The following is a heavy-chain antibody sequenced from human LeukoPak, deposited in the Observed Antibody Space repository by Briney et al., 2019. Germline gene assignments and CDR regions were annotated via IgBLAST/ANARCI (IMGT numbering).Heavy chain of an antibody. CDR1: GFTFSSYN. V-gene: IGHV3-21*01. J-gene: IGHJ4*02. D-gene: IGHD2-15*01. Sequence: PGGSLGLSCAASGFTFSSYNMNWVRQAPGRGLEWVSSISRTGSYIYYADSVKGRFTISRDNAQNSLYLQMNSLRVEDTAVYYCARVLETDCRGGSCYSGLDYWGQGTLVTVSS. CDR2: ISRTGSYI. CDR3: ARVLETDCRGGSCYSGLDY.